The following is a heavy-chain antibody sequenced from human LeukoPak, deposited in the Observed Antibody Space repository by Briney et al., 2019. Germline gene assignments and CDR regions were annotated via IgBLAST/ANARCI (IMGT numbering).Heavy chain of an antibody. CDR3: ARALTTLTYEGY. J-gene: IGHJ4*02. CDR2: ISGSNSYI. D-gene: IGHD1-1*01. V-gene: IGHV3-21*01. Sequence: GGSLRLSCAASGFTFSIYSMSWVRQAPGKGLEWVSSISGSNSYIFYADSVKGRFTVSRDNAKDSLYLQMNSLRAEDTAVYYCARALTTLTYEGYWGQGTLVTVSS. CDR1: GFTFSIYS.